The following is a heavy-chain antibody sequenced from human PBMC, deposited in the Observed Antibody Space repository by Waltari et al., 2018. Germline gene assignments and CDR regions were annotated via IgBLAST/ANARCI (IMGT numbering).Heavy chain of an antibody. CDR1: GGSFSGYY. CDR2: INHSGST. Sequence: QVQLQQWGAGLLKPSETLSLTCAVYGGSFSGYYWSWIRQPPGKGLEWIGEINHSGSTNYNPSLKSRVTISVDPSKNQFSLKLSSVTAADTAVYYCARARRASGVTTIYFDYWGQGTLVTVSS. CDR3: ARARRASGVTTIYFDY. V-gene: IGHV4-34*01. J-gene: IGHJ4*02. D-gene: IGHD4-4*01.